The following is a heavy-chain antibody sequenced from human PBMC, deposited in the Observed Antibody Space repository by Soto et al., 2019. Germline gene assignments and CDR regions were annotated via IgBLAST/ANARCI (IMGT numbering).Heavy chain of an antibody. V-gene: IGHV4-59*08. CDR2: IYYSGST. CDR3: ARHMSSSSSLHMDV. D-gene: IGHD6-6*01. CDR1: GGSISSYY. Sequence: ASETLSLTCTVSGGSISSYYWSWIRQPPGKGLEWIGYIYYSGSTNYNPSLKSRVTISVGTSKNQFSLKLSSVTAADTAVYYCARHMSSSSSLHMDVWGKRPPVTVSS. J-gene: IGHJ6*03.